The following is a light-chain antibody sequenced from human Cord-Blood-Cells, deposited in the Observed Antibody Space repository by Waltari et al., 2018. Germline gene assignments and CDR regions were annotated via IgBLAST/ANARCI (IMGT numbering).Light chain of an antibody. CDR2: KAS. J-gene: IGKJ1*01. V-gene: IGKV1-5*03. CDR1: QRISSW. Sequence: DIQMTQSTSTLSASVGDRVTITCRASQRISSWLAWYQQKTGIAPKLLLYKASSLESGVPSRFSGSGSGTEFTLAISILQPDDFATYYCQQYNSYSRTFGQGTKVEIK. CDR3: QQYNSYSRT.